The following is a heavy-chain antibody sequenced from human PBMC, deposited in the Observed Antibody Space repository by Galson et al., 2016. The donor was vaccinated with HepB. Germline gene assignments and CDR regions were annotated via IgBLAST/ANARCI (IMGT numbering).Heavy chain of an antibody. CDR3: ARRGRAVAGIGVWLDP. CDR2: ILYSGSA. Sequence: ETLSLTCPVSGGSISSSDYYWGWIRQPPGQGLDWIGNILYSGSAYYSPSLKSRVTISVNTSKNQFSLKLSSVTAADTAVYYCARRGRAVAGIGVWLDPWGQGTLVTVSS. J-gene: IGHJ5*02. V-gene: IGHV4-39*01. CDR1: GGSISSSDYY. D-gene: IGHD6-19*01.